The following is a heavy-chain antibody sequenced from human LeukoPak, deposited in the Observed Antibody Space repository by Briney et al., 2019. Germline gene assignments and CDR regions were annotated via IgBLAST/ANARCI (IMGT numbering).Heavy chain of an antibody. CDR3: ARDEGYYFDY. Sequence: GRSLRLSCAASGFTFSSYDMHWVRQAPGKGLEWVAVISYNGNNKYCADSVKGRFTISRDNSKKTLYLQMNSLRAEDTAVYYCARDEGYYFDYWGQGTLVTVSS. CDR1: GFTFSSYD. V-gene: IGHV3-30-3*01. CDR2: ISYNGNNK. J-gene: IGHJ4*02.